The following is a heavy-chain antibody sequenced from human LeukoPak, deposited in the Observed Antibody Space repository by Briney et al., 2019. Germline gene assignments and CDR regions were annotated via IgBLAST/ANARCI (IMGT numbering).Heavy chain of an antibody. V-gene: IGHV1-69*05. Sequence: GASVKGSCKASGGTFSSYAISWVRQAPGQGLEWMGRIIPIFGTANYAQKLQGRVTITTDESTSTAYMVLSSLRSEDTAVYYCATQLNYYYGSGSPGIFDYWGQGTLVTVSS. CDR1: GGTFSSYA. D-gene: IGHD3-10*01. CDR2: IIPIFGTA. CDR3: ATQLNYYYGSGSPGIFDY. J-gene: IGHJ4*02.